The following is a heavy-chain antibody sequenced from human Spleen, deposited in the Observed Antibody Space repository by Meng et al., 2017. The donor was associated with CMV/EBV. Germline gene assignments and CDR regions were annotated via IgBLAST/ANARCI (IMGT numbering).Heavy chain of an antibody. D-gene: IGHD4-17*01. CDR1: GFTFIDYY. CDR2: IDLNSGGS. V-gene: IGHV1-2*02. Sequence: SCEASGFTFIDYYIHWVRQAPGQGLEWMGWIDLNSGGSNSAQKFQDRISMTRDTSTSTAYMELKSLRSDDAAVYYCARSFYADYGDFWGRGTLVTVSS. CDR3: ARSFYADYGDF. J-gene: IGHJ4*02.